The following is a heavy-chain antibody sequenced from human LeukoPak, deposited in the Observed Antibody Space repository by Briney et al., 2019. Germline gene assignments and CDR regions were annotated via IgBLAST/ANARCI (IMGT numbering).Heavy chain of an antibody. CDR1: GFTFSMYW. J-gene: IGHJ4*02. CDR2: IKEDGSEK. Sequence: GGSLRLSCAASGFTFSMYWMSWVRQAPGKGPEWVANIKEDGSEKHYVDSVKGRFTISRDNAKNSLYPPMSRLRAQDTAVYYCARDRSPDSSGYYYWGQGTLVIVSS. CDR3: ARDRSPDSSGYYY. D-gene: IGHD3-22*01. V-gene: IGHV3-7*01.